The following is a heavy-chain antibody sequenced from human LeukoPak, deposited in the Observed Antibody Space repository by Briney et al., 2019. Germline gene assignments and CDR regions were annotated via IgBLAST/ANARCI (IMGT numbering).Heavy chain of an antibody. Sequence: SETLSLTCAVYGGSFSGYYWSWIRQPPGKGLEWIGEINHSGSTNYNPSLKSRVTISVDTSKIQFSLKLSSVTAADTAVYYCARVSIAVAGWFDPWGQGTLVTVSS. D-gene: IGHD6-19*01. CDR2: INHSGST. J-gene: IGHJ5*02. V-gene: IGHV4-34*01. CDR3: ARVSIAVAGWFDP. CDR1: GGSFSGYY.